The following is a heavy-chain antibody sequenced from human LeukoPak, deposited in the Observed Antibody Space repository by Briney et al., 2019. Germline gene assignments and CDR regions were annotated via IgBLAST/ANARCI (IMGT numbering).Heavy chain of an antibody. D-gene: IGHD1-26*01. CDR2: ISSSGSYT. V-gene: IGHV3-11*06. J-gene: IGHJ6*02. CDR1: GLSYSDSY. CDR3: ARGREYYYYGMDV. Sequence: GGSLRLSCAASGLSYSDSYMTWIRQAPGKGLEWVSYISSSGSYTNYADSVQGRFTISRDNAKNSLYLQMNSLRAEDTAVYYCARGREYYYYGMDVWGQGTTVTVSS.